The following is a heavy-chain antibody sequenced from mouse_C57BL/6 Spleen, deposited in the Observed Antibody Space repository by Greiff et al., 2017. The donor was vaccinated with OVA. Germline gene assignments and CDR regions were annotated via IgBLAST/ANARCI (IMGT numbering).Heavy chain of an antibody. V-gene: IGHV5-17*01. CDR2: ISSGSSTI. CDR3: AREIYDGYYRLYAMDY. CDR1: GFTFSDYG. J-gene: IGHJ4*01. D-gene: IGHD2-3*01. Sequence: EVQLQESGGGLVKPGGSLKLSCAASGFTFSDYGMHWVRQAPEKGLEWVAYISSGSSTIYYADTVKGRFTISRDNAKNTLFLQMTSLRSEDTAMYYCAREIYDGYYRLYAMDYWGQGTSVTVSS.